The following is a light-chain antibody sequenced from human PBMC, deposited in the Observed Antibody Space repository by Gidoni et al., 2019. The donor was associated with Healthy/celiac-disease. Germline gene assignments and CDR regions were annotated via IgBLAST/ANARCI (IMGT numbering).Light chain of an antibody. CDR3: AACDDSLNGVV. J-gene: IGLJ2*01. V-gene: IGLV1-44*01. Sequence: QSVLTQPPSASGTPGQRVTISCSGSRSNIGSNTVHWYQQLPGTAPKLLIYSNNQRPPVVPDRFAGSKSGTSASLAISGLQSEDEADYYCAACDDSLNGVVFGGGTKLIVL. CDR2: SNN. CDR1: RSNIGSNT.